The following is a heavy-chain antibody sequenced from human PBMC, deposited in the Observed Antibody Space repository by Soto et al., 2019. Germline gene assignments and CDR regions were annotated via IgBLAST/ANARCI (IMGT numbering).Heavy chain of an antibody. Sequence: GGSLRLSCAASGFTFSGSAMHWVRQASGKGLEWVGRIRSKANSYATAYAASVKGRFTISRDDSKNTAYLQMNSLKTEDTAVYYCTRQYYGSGKGVYYFDYWGQGTLVTVSS. CDR3: TRQYYGSGKGVYYFDY. D-gene: IGHD3-10*01. J-gene: IGHJ4*02. V-gene: IGHV3-73*01. CDR1: GFTFSGSA. CDR2: IRSKANSYAT.